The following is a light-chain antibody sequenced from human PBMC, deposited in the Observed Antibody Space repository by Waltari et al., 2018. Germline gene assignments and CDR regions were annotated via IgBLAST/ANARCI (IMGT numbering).Light chain of an antibody. Sequence: EIVLTQSPGTLSLSPGERATLSCRAGQSVSSSYLAWYQQKPGQAPRLLIYVASSRAPGIPDRCSGSGSGTDFTLTSSRLDPEDFAVYYCQQYGSSPITFGQGTRLEIK. CDR2: VAS. CDR3: QQYGSSPIT. V-gene: IGKV3-20*01. CDR1: QSVSSSY. J-gene: IGKJ5*01.